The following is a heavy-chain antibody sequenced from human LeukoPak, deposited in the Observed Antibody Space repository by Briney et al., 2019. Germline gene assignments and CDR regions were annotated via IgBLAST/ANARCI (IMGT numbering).Heavy chain of an antibody. CDR1: GFTFSSYW. CDR2: IKQDGSEK. Sequence: GGSLRLSCAASGFTFSSYWMSWVRQAPGKGLEWVANIKQDGSEKYYVDSVKGRFTISRDNAKNSLYLQMNSLRAEDTAVYYCARERSSGYYYYGMDVWGQGTTVTVSS. D-gene: IGHD3-22*01. J-gene: IGHJ6*02. V-gene: IGHV3-7*01. CDR3: ARERSSGYYYYGMDV.